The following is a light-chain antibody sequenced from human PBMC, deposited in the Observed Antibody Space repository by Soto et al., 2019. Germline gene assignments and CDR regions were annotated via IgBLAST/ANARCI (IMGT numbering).Light chain of an antibody. J-gene: IGKJ2*01. CDR3: QQYNDWPPEYT. CDR2: GAS. Sequence: EIVMTQSPATLSVSPGERVTLSCRASQSVSNKLAWYQHKPGQAPRLLIYGASSRATGIPARFSGSGSGIELTLTIISLQSEDFAVYYCQQYNDWPPEYTFGQGTKVDIK. V-gene: IGKV3-15*01. CDR1: QSVSNK.